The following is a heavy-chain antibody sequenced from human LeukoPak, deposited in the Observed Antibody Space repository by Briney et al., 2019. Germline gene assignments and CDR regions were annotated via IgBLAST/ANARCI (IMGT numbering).Heavy chain of an antibody. V-gene: IGHV4-4*07. J-gene: IGHJ5*02. CDR3: AKGDPFRAGWFDP. Sequence: SETLSLTCTVSGGSFSIYYWSWLRQPAGKGLQWIGRIYTSGSTNYNPSLKSRVTMSVDTSKNQFSLKLSSVTAADTAVYYCAKGDPFRAGWFDPWGQGTLVTVSS. D-gene: IGHD6-13*01. CDR1: GGSFSIYY. CDR2: IYTSGST.